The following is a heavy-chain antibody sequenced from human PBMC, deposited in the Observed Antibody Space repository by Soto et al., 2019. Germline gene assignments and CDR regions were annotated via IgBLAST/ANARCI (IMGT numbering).Heavy chain of an antibody. J-gene: IGHJ6*02. CDR2: IKSDGSST. CDR1: GFTFSNYW. CDR3: ARGNNGMDV. V-gene: IGHV3-74*01. Sequence: GESLKISCAASGFTFSNYWMHWVRQAPGKGLVWVSRIKSDGSSTNYADSVKGRFTSSRDNAKNTLYLQLNSLRVEDTAVYYCARGNNGMDVWGQGTTVTVSS.